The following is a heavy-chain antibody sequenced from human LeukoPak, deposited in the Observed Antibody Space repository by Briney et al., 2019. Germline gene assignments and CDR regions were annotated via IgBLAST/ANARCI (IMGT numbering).Heavy chain of an antibody. CDR2: ISSSSSYI. CDR3: AKAAVVDY. V-gene: IGHV3-21*01. D-gene: IGHD6-19*01. Sequence: GGSLRLSCAASGFTFSSYSMNWVRRAPGKGLEWVSSISSSSSYIYYADSVKGRFTISRDNAKNSLYLQMNSLRAEGTAVYYCAKAAVVDYWGQGALVTVSS. CDR1: GFTFSSYS. J-gene: IGHJ4*02.